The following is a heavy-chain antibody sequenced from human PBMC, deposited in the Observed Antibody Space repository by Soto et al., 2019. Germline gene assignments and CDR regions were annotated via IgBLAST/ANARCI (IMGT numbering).Heavy chain of an antibody. CDR3: ARSPRSSPCFDY. V-gene: IGHV5-51*01. CDR2: IYPGDHET. CDR1: GYTFSNFW. J-gene: IGHJ4*02. Sequence: PGESLKISCQSSGYTFSNFWIGWVRQLPGKGLEWMGIIYPGDHETRYSPSFHGKVTISADGSINTAYLQWNSLEASDTAFYFCARSPRSSPCFDYWGQGALVTVSS. D-gene: IGHD6-13*01.